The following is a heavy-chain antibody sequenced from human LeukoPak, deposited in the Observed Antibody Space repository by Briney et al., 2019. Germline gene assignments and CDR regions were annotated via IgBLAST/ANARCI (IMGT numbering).Heavy chain of an antibody. J-gene: IGHJ6*03. Sequence: ASVKVSCKASGYTFTGYYMHWVRQAPGQGLEWMGWINPNSGGTNYAQKFQGRVTMTRDTSISTAYMELSRLRSDDTAVYYCARDGNTATHALRDYYYYYYMDVWGKGTTVTVSS. CDR2: INPNSGGT. V-gene: IGHV1-2*02. D-gene: IGHD5-18*01. CDR3: ARDGNTATHALRDYYYYYYMDV. CDR1: GYTFTGYY.